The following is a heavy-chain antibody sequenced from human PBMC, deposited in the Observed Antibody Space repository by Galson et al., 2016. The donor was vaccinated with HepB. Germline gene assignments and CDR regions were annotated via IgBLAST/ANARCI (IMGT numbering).Heavy chain of an antibody. J-gene: IGHJ6*02. Sequence: SETLSLTCTVSGGSISSYYWSWIRQPPGKGLEWNGYIYFPGSTAYNPSLKSRVTISVDTSKNQFSLKLNSVTAADTAVYYCAREFPKNYYGMDVWGQGTTVTVSS. CDR3: AREFPKNYYGMDV. CDR2: IYFPGST. V-gene: IGHV4-59*01. CDR1: GGSISSYY.